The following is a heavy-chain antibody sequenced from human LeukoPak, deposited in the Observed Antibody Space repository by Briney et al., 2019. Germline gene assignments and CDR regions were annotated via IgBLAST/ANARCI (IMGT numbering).Heavy chain of an antibody. CDR2: INHSGST. CDR3: ARAPLYDFWSGYTHYYYGMDV. Sequence: SETLSPTCAVYGGSFSGYYWSWIRQPPGKGLEWIGEINHSGSTNYNPSLKSRVTISVDTSKNQFSLKLSSVTAADTAVYYCARAPLYDFWSGYTHYYYGMDVWGQGTTVTVSS. D-gene: IGHD3-3*01. V-gene: IGHV4-34*01. CDR1: GGSFSGYY. J-gene: IGHJ6*02.